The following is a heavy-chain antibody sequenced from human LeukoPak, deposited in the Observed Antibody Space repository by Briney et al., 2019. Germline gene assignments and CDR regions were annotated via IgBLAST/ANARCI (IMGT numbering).Heavy chain of an antibody. CDR2: MNPNSGNT. CDR3: ARRALELNYYYYYYMDV. D-gene: IGHD1-7*01. CDR1: GYTFTCYD. Sequence: GASVKVSCKASGYTFTCYDINWVRQATGQGLEWMGWMNPNSGNTGYAQKFQGRVTMTRNTSIRTAYMELSRLRSEDTAVYYCARRALELNYYYYYYMDVWGKGTTVTVSS. V-gene: IGHV1-8*01. J-gene: IGHJ6*03.